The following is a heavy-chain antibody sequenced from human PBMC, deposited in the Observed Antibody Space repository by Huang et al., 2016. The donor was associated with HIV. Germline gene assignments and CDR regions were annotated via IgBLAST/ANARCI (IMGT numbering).Heavy chain of an antibody. J-gene: IGHJ1*01. V-gene: IGHV4-34*02. CDR2: IKHSGRA. Sequence: QVRLEQWGAGLLKPSETLSLTCAVYGGFFSGYQWTWVRQSPGKGVEWIGEIKHSGRATYNPSRKTRVTRTGDMSKNPCSLKMTCLTVADTAVYFCARGLRFCRGGDCFPTHFQHWSQG. D-gene: IGHD2-21*02. CDR3: ARGLRFCRGGDCFPTHFQH. CDR1: GGFFSGYQ.